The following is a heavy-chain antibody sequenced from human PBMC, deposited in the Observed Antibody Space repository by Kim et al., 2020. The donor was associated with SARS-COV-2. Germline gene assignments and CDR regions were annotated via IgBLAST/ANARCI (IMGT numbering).Heavy chain of an antibody. CDR1: GGSISSYY. Sequence: SETLSLTCTVSGGSISSYYWSWIRQPPGKGLEWIGYIYYSGSTNYNPSLKSRVTISVDTSKNQFSLKLSSVTAADTAVYYCARVLSGSGWDGAGWYFDLWGRGTLVTVSS. CDR3: ARVLSGSGWDGAGWYFDL. D-gene: IGHD3-10*01. CDR2: IYYSGST. J-gene: IGHJ2*01. V-gene: IGHV4-59*13.